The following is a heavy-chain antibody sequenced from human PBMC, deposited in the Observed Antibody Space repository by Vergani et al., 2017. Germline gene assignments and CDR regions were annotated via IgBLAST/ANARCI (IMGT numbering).Heavy chain of an antibody. J-gene: IGHJ4*02. CDR1: GFTFSSYG. CDR2: ISYDGSNK. V-gene: IGHV3-30*03. CDR3: ARANLITFGGIIVN. Sequence: QVQLVESGGGVVQPGRSLRLSCAASGFTFSSYGMHWVRQAPGKGLEWVAVISYDGSNKYYADSVKGRFTISRDNPKNSLYLQMNSLRAEDTAVYYCARANLITFGGIIVNWGQGTLVTVSS. D-gene: IGHD3-16*02.